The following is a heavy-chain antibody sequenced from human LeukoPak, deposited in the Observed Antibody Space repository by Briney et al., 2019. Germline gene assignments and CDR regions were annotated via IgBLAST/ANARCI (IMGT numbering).Heavy chain of an antibody. D-gene: IGHD5-24*01. J-gene: IGHJ4*02. V-gene: IGHV1-46*01. CDR3: ARDESVSVEMATSPLYPLGDY. CDR2: INPSGGST. Sequence: ASVKVSCKASGYTFTSYYMHWVRQAPGQGLEWMGIINPSGGSTSYAQKFQGRVTMTRDMSTSTVYMELSSLRSEDTALYYCARDESVSVEMATSPLYPLGDYWGQGTLVTVSS. CDR1: GYTFTSYY.